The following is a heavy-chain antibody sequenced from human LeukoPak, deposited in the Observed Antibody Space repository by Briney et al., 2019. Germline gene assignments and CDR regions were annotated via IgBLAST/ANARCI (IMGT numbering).Heavy chain of an antibody. CDR2: INHSGST. V-gene: IGHV4-34*01. CDR1: GGSFSGYY. D-gene: IGHD2-2*01. Sequence: PSETLSLTCAVYGGSFSGYYWSWIRQPPGKGLEWIGEINHSGSTNYNPSLKSRVTISVDTSKNQFSLKLSSVTAADTAVYYCARALVVPAAIGAFDIWGQGTMVTVSS. CDR3: ARALVVPAAIGAFDI. J-gene: IGHJ3*02.